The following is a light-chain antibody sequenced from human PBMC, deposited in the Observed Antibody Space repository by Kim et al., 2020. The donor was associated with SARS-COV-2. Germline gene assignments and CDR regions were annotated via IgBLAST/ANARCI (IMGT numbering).Light chain of an antibody. V-gene: IGKV3-20*01. CDR1: QTISSSY. Sequence: DIVLTQTPDTLSLSPGERATLSCRASQTISSSYLAWYQQKPGQAPRLLMYATSNRATGIPDRFSGSGSGTDFTLTISRLEPEDFVVYYCQHYGSSPRTFGQGTKVDIK. CDR3: QHYGSSPRT. J-gene: IGKJ1*01. CDR2: ATS.